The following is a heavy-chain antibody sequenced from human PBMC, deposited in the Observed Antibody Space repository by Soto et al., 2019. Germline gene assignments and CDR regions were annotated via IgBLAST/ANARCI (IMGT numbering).Heavy chain of an antibody. CDR2: IVVGSGNT. V-gene: IGHV1-58*02. CDR3: AALYYYDSSGYYSFGDY. Sequence: SVKVSCKASGFTFTSSAMQWVRQARGQRLEWIGWIVVGSGNTNYAQKFQERVTITRDMSTSTAYMELSSLRSEDTAVYYCAALYYYDSSGYYSFGDYWGQGTLVTVSS. D-gene: IGHD3-22*01. J-gene: IGHJ4*02. CDR1: GFTFTSSA.